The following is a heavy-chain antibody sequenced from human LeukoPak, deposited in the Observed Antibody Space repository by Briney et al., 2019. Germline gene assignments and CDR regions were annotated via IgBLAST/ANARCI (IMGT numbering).Heavy chain of an antibody. J-gene: IGHJ6*02. CDR1: GYTLTELS. CDR2: FDPEGGET. Sequence: ASVKVSCKVSGYTLTELSMHWVRQAPGQGLEWMGGFDPEGGETIYAQKFQGRVTMTEDTSTDTAYMELSSLRSEDTAVYYCATTRTQWFGELSLTPNGMDVWGQGTTVTVSS. D-gene: IGHD3-10*01. V-gene: IGHV1-24*01. CDR3: ATTRTQWFGELSLTPNGMDV.